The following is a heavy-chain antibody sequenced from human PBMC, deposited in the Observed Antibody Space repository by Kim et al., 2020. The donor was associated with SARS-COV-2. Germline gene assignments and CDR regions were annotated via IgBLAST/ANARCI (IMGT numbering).Heavy chain of an antibody. D-gene: IGHD5-12*01. J-gene: IGHJ4*02. V-gene: IGHV3-30*07. CDR3: ARESLRGYSGYDLGY. Sequence: SVKGRFTISRDNSKNTLYLQMNSMRAEDTAVYYCARESLRGYSGYDLGYWGQGTLVTVSS.